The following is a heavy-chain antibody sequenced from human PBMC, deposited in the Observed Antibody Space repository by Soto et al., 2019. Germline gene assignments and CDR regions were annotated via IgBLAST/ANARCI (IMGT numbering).Heavy chain of an antibody. CDR2: VHYIGTT. Sequence: HLQLQESGPGLVKPSETLSLTCTVSGGSFSSNNAYWAWIRQPPGKGLEWIGTVHYIGTTYHNPPLNIRLPMSVATSNNEFPLNLYSATAADTAVYCCARPTSEWLFTVWYFGPWGLGIQVTVSS. CDR1: GGSFSSNNAY. J-gene: IGHJ5*02. D-gene: IGHD3-3*01. V-gene: IGHV4-39*01. CDR3: ARPTSEWLFTVWYFGP.